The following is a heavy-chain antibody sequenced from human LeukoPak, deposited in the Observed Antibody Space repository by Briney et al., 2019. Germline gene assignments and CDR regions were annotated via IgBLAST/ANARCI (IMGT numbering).Heavy chain of an antibody. CDR1: GFTFSDYY. V-gene: IGHV3-11*01. CDR2: ISSGGSTV. D-gene: IGHD3-22*01. J-gene: IGHJ4*02. Sequence: GGSLRLSCAASGFTFSDYYMNWIRQAPGKGLEWVSYISSGGSTVSYADSVRGRFTISRDDAKNSLALQMNSLRAEDTAVYYCAKDLDSSGYYCDYWGQGTLVTVSS. CDR3: AKDLDSSGYYCDY.